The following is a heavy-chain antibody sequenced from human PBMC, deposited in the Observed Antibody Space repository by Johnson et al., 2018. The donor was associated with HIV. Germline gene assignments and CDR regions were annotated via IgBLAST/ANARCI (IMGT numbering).Heavy chain of an antibody. Sequence: QMLLVESGGGVVQPGRSLRLSCAASGFTFSDYGMHWVRQAPGKGLEWVSFIHYDGTNKYSPDSVKGRFTISRDNSKNTVYLQMNRLRPEDTAVYYCAKIRRAYYEDAFDMWGQGTMVTVSS. J-gene: IGHJ3*02. D-gene: IGHD3-22*01. CDR3: AKIRRAYYEDAFDM. CDR2: IHYDGTNK. CDR1: GFTFSDYG. V-gene: IGHV3-30*02.